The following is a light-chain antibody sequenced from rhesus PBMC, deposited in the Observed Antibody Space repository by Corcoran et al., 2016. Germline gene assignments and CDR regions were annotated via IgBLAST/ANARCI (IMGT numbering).Light chain of an antibody. V-gene: IGKV1-74*01. Sequence: DIQMTQSPSSLSASVGDRVTITCRASENVNNYLNWYQQKPGKAPKLLIYQASTLQSGVPSRFSGSGTGTDYTFTSSSLQPEDVATYYCQHGYGAPHTFGGGTKVELK. CDR2: QAS. CDR1: ENVNNY. CDR3: QHGYGAPHT. J-gene: IGKJ4*01.